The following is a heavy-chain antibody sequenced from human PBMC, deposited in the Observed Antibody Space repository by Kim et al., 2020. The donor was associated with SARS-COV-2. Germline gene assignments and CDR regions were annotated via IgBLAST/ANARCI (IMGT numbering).Heavy chain of an antibody. D-gene: IGHD1-7*01. V-gene: IGHV4-34*01. Sequence: SQTLSLTCAVYGGSFSGYYWSWIRQPPGKGLEWIGEINHSGSTNYNPSLKSRVTISVDTSKNQFSLKLSSVTAADTAVYYCARGGTGTLLNSYYYYGMDVWGQGTTVTVSS. CDR3: ARGGTGTLLNSYYYYGMDV. CDR1: GGSFSGYY. CDR2: INHSGST. J-gene: IGHJ6*02.